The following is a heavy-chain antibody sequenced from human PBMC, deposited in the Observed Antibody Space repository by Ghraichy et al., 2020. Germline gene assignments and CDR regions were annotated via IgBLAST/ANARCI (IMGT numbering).Heavy chain of an antibody. J-gene: IGHJ6*03. CDR1: GGSFSGYY. D-gene: IGHD3-10*01. CDR3: ARGAVLWLGEFIGPHYYYYYMDV. CDR2: INHSGST. V-gene: IGHV4-34*01. Sequence: SQTLSLTCAVYGGSFSGYYWSWIHQPPGKGLEWIGEINHSGSTNYNPSLKSRVTISVDTSKNQFSLKLSSVTAADTAVYYCARGAVLWLGEFIGPHYYYYYMDVWGKGTTVTVSS.